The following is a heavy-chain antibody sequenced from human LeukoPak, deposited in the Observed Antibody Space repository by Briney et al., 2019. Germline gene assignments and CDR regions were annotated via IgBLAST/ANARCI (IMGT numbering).Heavy chain of an antibody. CDR3: ATDGYNYGQFPPDAFDI. CDR2: IKQDGSEK. CDR1: GFTFNDYW. V-gene: IGHV3-7*01. J-gene: IGHJ3*02. Sequence: QTGGSLRLSCAASGFTFNDYWMSWVRQAPGKGLEWVANIKQDGSEKYYVDSVKGRFTISRDNAKNSLYLQMNSLRAEDTAVYYCATDGYNYGQFPPDAFDIWGQGTMVTVSS. D-gene: IGHD5-12*01.